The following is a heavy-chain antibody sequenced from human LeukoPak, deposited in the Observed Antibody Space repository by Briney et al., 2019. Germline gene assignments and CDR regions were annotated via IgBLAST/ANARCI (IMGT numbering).Heavy chain of an antibody. D-gene: IGHD4-17*01. V-gene: IGHV3-21*01. CDR2: ISSSSSYI. CDR1: GFTFSSYS. CDR3: ASELNELSVTTDGY. J-gene: IGHJ4*02. Sequence: GGSLSLSCAASGFTFSSYSMNWVRQAPGKGLEWVSSISSSSSYIYYADSVKGRFTISRDNAKNSLYLQMNSLRAEDTAVYYRASELNELSVTTDGYSGQGTLVTVSS.